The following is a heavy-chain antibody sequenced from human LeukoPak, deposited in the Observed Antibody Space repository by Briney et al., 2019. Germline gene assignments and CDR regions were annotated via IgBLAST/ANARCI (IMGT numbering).Heavy chain of an antibody. CDR2: ISTYNADT. Sequence: ASVKVSCKASGYTFTSYGISWVRQAPGQGLEWMGWISTYNADTDYAQNLQGRVTMTTDTSTSTAYMELRSLRSDDTAVYYCARDPGRYYDILTGYYTPYYFDYWGQGTLVTVSS. D-gene: IGHD3-9*01. CDR1: GYTFTSYG. J-gene: IGHJ4*02. CDR3: ARDPGRYYDILTGYYTPYYFDY. V-gene: IGHV1-18*01.